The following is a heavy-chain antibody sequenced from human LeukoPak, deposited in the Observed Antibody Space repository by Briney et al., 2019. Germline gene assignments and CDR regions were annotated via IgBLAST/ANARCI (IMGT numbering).Heavy chain of an antibody. D-gene: IGHD6-13*01. CDR2: INPNSGGT. V-gene: IGHV1-2*06. J-gene: IGHJ4*02. CDR1: GYTFTGYY. CDR3: ARGSGYSDYYFDY. Sequence: ASVKVSCKASGYTFTGYYMHWVRQAPGQGLEWMGRINPNSGGTNYAQKFQGRVTMTRDTSISTAYMELSRLRSDDTAVYYCARGSGYSDYYFDYWGQGTLVTVSS.